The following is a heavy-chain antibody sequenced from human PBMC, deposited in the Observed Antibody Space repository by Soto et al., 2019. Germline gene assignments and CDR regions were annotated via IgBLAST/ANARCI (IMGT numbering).Heavy chain of an antibody. D-gene: IGHD3-22*01. V-gene: IGHV1-69*13. J-gene: IGHJ4*02. CDR1: GGTFSSYA. CDR2: IIPIFGTA. Sequence: SVKVSCKASGGTFSSYAISWVRQAPGQGLEWMGGIIPIFGTANYAQKFQGRVTITADESTSTAYMELSSLRSEDTAVYYCARAPYYDSSGSFVYFDYWGQGTLVTVS. CDR3: ARAPYYDSSGSFVYFDY.